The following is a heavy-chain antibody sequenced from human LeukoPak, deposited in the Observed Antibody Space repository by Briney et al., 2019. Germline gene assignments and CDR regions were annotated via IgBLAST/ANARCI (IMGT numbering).Heavy chain of an antibody. V-gene: IGHV4-38-2*02. D-gene: IGHD4-17*01. CDR3: ARQGMTTVIFDY. J-gene: IGHJ4*02. Sequence: PSETLSLTCTVSGYSISSGYYWGWIRQPPGKGLEWIGSIYHSGSTYYNPSLKSRVTISVDTSKNQFSLKLSSVTAADTAVYYCARQGMTTVIFDYWGQGTLVTVSS. CDR1: GYSISSGYY. CDR2: IYHSGST.